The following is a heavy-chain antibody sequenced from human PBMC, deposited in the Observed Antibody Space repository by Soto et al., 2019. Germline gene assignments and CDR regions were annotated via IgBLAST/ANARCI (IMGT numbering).Heavy chain of an antibody. D-gene: IGHD3-22*01. CDR3: ARTLMIGYNMDV. V-gene: IGHV4-59*08. CDR2: ISDGGST. CDR1: GGSIYTYY. Sequence: SETLSLTCNVSGGSIYTYYWNWIRQSPGKGLEWIGYISDGGSTNSNPSLKSRVTISVDMSKKQVSLKLSSVTAADTAVYYCARTLMIGYNMDVWGQGTTVTVSS. J-gene: IGHJ6*02.